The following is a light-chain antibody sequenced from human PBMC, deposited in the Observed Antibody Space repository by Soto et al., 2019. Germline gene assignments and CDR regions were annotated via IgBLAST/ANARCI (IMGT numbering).Light chain of an antibody. CDR1: QSVSDN. J-gene: IGKJ5*01. Sequence: EIVLTQSPGTLSLSPGERATLSCRASQSVSDNLAWYQQRPGQAPRLLIYDISNRAAGVPARFSGSGSETEFTLTIRSLQSEDFAVYFCQQYNNWPSFGQGTRLEIK. CDR2: DIS. V-gene: IGKV3-15*01. CDR3: QQYNNWPS.